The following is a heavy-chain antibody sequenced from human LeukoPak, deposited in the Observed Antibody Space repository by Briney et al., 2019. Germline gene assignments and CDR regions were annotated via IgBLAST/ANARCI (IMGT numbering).Heavy chain of an antibody. V-gene: IGHV3-15*01. CDR1: GFTFTNAW. CDR3: TTDGGGAYQGGY. CDR2: FRSKTEGGTV. Sequence: GGSLRLSCSVSGFTFTNAWISSVRQAPGKGLGLVGRFRSKTEGGTVEYAAPEKGRVTIPRDNTINMLYLQMNSLRPEYTGSYYCTTDGGGAYQGGYWGQGTLVTVSS. J-gene: IGHJ1*01. D-gene: IGHD3-10*01.